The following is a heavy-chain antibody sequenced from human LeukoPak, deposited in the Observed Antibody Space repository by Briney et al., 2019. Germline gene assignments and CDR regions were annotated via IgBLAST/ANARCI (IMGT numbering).Heavy chain of an antibody. J-gene: IGHJ6*02. Sequence: GGSLRLSCQGSGFTFVSYDMHGVRQPSENGLEWVSTIDTDGGTYHAVSLTRRFTVSRDNLRNSMYLHMNRLSASDTGVYYCTRIWSGRYSGGMDVWGLGTTVTVFS. V-gene: IGHV3-13*01. CDR3: TRIWSGRYSGGMDV. D-gene: IGHD1-26*01. CDR2: IDTDGGT. CDR1: GFTFVSYD.